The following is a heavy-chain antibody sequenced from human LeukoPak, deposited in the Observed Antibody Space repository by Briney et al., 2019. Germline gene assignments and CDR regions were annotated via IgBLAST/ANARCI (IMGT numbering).Heavy chain of an antibody. J-gene: IGHJ5*02. V-gene: IGHV3-7*01. CDR2: IKGDGSEK. CDR1: GFTFSSYW. CDR3: ARDEYRSRWLHP. D-gene: IGHD5-24*01. Sequence: GGSLRLSCAASGFTFSSYWMSWVRLAPGKGLEWVANIKGDGSEKWYADSVKGRFTISRDNAQNSAHLQMNSLRAEDTAVHHCARDEYRSRWLHPWGQGTLVTVTS.